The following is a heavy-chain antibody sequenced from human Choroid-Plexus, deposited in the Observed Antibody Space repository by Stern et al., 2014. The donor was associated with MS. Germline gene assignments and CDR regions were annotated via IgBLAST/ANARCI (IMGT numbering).Heavy chain of an antibody. D-gene: IGHD3-3*01. J-gene: IGHJ6*02. Sequence: QVQLVQSGAEVKKLGASVKVSCKTSGYIFTGYYIHWVRQAPGQGLEWMAWITPNTGGKKYAQKFQGRVTMSRDTSISTAYVELSSLTSDDTAVYYCARDQRGITIFGVVTDYYYLGMDVWGQGTTVTVSS. CDR3: ARDQRGITIFGVVTDYYYLGMDV. CDR2: ITPNTGGK. V-gene: IGHV1-2*02. CDR1: GYIFTGYY.